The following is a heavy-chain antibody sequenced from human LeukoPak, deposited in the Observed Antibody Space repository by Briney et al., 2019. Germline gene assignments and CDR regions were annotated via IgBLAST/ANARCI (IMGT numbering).Heavy chain of an antibody. CDR3: AKRYSGTCFDS. Sequence: GGSPRLSCAASGFTFSSYGMHWVRQAPGKGLEWVAVISYDGSDKYYAESVKGRFTISRDNAKKTLYLQMNSLRAEDTAVYYCAKRYSGTCFDSWGQGTLVTVSS. CDR2: ISYDGSDK. J-gene: IGHJ4*02. CDR1: GFTFSSYG. D-gene: IGHD1-26*01. V-gene: IGHV3-30*18.